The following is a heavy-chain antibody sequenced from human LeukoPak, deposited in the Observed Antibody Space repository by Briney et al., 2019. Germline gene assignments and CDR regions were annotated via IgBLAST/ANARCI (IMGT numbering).Heavy chain of an antibody. V-gene: IGHV1-69*13. CDR3: ARESPANSNYGY. Sequence: SVTVSCTASGGTFSSYAISWVRQAPGQGLEWMGGIIPIFGTANYAQKFQGRVTITADESTSTAYMELSSLRSEDTAVYYCARESPANSNYGYWGQGTLVTVS. D-gene: IGHD4-11*01. CDR2: IIPIFGTA. CDR1: GGTFSSYA. J-gene: IGHJ4*02.